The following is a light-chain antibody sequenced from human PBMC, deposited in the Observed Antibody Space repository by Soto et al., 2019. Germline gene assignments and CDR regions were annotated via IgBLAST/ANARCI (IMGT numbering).Light chain of an antibody. CDR1: QSVSSN. J-gene: IGKJ4*01. CDR2: GAS. Sequence: EIVMTQSPATLSESPGERDTLSCRASQSVSSNLAWYQQKPGQAPRLLIYGASTRATGIPARFSGSGSGTEFTLTISSLQSEDFAVYYCQQYNNWPPLVTFGGGTKVEIK. CDR3: QQYNNWPPLVT. V-gene: IGKV3-15*01.